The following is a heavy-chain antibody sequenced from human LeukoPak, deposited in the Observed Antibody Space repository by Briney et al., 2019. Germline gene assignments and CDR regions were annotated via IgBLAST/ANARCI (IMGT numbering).Heavy chain of an antibody. D-gene: IGHD1-1*01. CDR2: TYYRSTWYN. Sequence: SQTLSLTCAISGDIVSSNSVTWNWIRQSPSRGLEWLGRTYYRSTWYNDYAVSVRGRITVNPDTSKNQFSLQLNSVTPEDTAIYYCAILRTASSFDFWGPGTLVTVSS. CDR3: AILRTASSFDF. V-gene: IGHV6-1*01. CDR1: GDIVSSNSVT. J-gene: IGHJ4*02.